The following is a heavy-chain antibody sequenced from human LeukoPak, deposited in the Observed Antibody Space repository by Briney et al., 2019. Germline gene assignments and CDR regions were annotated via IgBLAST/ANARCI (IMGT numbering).Heavy chain of an antibody. V-gene: IGHV4-34*01. D-gene: IGHD6-6*01. CDR2: IHHSGNT. CDR3: ARGAPQYIAFDI. J-gene: IGHJ3*02. Sequence: GSLRLSCAASGFTFSNAWMSWIRQPPGKGLEWIGEIHHSGNTKYNLPLKSRVTISVDTSKNQFSLKLNSVTAADTAVYYCARGAPQYIAFDIWGQGTMVSVSA. CDR1: GFTFSNAW.